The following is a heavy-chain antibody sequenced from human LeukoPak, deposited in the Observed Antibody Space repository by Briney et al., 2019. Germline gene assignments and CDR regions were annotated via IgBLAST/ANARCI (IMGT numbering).Heavy chain of an antibody. J-gene: IGHJ6*03. CDR2: IYYSGST. CDR1: GGSISSSSYY. Sequence: SETLSLTCTVPGGSISSSSYYWGWIRQPPGKGLEWIGSIYYSGSTYYNPSLKSRVTISVDTSKNQFSLKLSSVTAADTAVYYCARVRPPSGYDFYYYYYYMDVWGKGTTVTVSS. D-gene: IGHD5-12*01. CDR3: ARVRPPSGYDFYYYYYYMDV. V-gene: IGHV4-39*07.